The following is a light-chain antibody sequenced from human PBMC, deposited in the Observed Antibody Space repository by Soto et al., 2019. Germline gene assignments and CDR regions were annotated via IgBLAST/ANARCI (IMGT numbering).Light chain of an antibody. Sequence: EIVMRKAPATLSVSPGERATLSCRASQSVSSSYLAWYQQKPGQAPRLLIYDASSRATGIPDRFSGSGSGTDFTLTISRLEPEDFAVYYCQQCGSSSWTFGQGTKVDIK. CDR1: QSVSSSY. CDR2: DAS. J-gene: IGKJ1*01. CDR3: QQCGSSSWT. V-gene: IGKV3-20*01.